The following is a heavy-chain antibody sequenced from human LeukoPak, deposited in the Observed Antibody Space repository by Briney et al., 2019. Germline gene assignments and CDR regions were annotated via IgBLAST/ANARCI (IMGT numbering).Heavy chain of an antibody. J-gene: IGHJ3*02. D-gene: IGHD3-16*01. CDR1: GFTVSSNY. V-gene: IGHV3-53*04. Sequence: GGSLRLPCAASGFTVSSNYMSWVRPAPGKGLEGVPIFYSGGSTYYADSLKGRVTISRHNSKNTLYLSMNSLRAEDTAVYYCAREVGGSAFDIWGQGTMVTVSS. CDR2: FYSGGST. CDR3: AREVGGSAFDI.